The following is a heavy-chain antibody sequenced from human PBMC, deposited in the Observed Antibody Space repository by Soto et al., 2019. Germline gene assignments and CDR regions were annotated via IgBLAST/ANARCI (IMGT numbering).Heavy chain of an antibody. CDR1: GFSVSDSY. V-gene: IGHV3-66*01. D-gene: IGHD4-4*01. J-gene: IGHJ6*04. Sequence: EVQVVESGGGLVQSGGSLRLSCATSGFSVSDSYLSWVRQAPGKGLEWVSVIYAAGHTYYPDSVKGRFIISRDKSENTVYLQMNSLRVEDTAMYYWARGRVTSGTYYMDVWGKGTTVTVSS. CDR3: ARGRVTSGTYYMDV. CDR2: IYAAGHT.